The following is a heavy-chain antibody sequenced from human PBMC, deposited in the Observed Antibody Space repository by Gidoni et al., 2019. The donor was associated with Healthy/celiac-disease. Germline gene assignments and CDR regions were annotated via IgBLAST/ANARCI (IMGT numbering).Heavy chain of an antibody. CDR1: GFTFSSYS. CDR2: ISSSSSYI. Sequence: EVQLVESGGGLVTPGGSLRLSCAASGFTFSSYSMNWVRQAPGKGLEWVSSISSSSSYIYYADSVKGRFTISRDNAKNSLYLQMNSLRAEDTAVYYCARESDDWLDSGSAFDIWGQGTMVTVSP. D-gene: IGHD3-9*01. V-gene: IGHV3-21*01. J-gene: IGHJ3*02. CDR3: ARESDDWLDSGSAFDI.